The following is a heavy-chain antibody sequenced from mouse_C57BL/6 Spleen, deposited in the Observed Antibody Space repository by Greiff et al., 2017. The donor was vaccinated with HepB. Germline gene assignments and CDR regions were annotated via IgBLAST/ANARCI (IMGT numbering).Heavy chain of an antibody. CDR1: GYAFSSSW. CDR2: IYPGDGDT. Sequence: VQLQQSGPELVKPGASVKISCKASGYAFSSSWMNWVKQRPGKGLEWIGRIYPGDGDTNYNGKFKGKATLTADKSSSTAYMQLSSLTSEDSAVYFCARCDYDLCAMDYWGQGTSVTVSS. D-gene: IGHD2-4*01. V-gene: IGHV1-82*01. J-gene: IGHJ4*01. CDR3: ARCDYDLCAMDY.